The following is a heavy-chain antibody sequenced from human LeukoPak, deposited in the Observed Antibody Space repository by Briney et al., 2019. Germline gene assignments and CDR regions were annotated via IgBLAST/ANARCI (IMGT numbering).Heavy chain of an antibody. J-gene: IGHJ4*02. CDR2: IYTSGST. CDR1: GGSISSGSYY. D-gene: IGHD3-10*01. V-gene: IGHV4-61*02. CDR3: ARDQYYGSGSYS. Sequence: PSETLSLTCTVSGGSISSGSYYWTWIRQPAGKGLEWIGRIYTSGSTNYNPSLNSQVTISADTSKNQFSLKLSSVTAADTAVYYCARDQYYGSGSYSWGQGTLVTVSS.